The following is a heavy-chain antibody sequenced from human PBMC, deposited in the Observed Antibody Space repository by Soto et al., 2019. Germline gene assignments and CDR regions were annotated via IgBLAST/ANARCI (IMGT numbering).Heavy chain of an antibody. J-gene: IGHJ6*02. CDR1: GFSLSNARMG. CDR3: ARIQYSSSWRADYYYYGMDV. D-gene: IGHD6-13*01. Sequence: QVTLKESGPVLVKPTEALTLTSTVSGFSLSNARMGVSWIRQPPGKALEWLAHIFSNDEKSYSTSLKSRLTISKDTSKSQVVLTMTQMDPVDTATYYSARIQYSSSWRADYYYYGMDVWGQGTTVTVSS. CDR2: IFSNDEK. V-gene: IGHV2-26*01.